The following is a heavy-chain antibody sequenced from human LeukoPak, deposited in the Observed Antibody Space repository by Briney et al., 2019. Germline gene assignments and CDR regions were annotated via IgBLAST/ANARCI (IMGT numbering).Heavy chain of an antibody. CDR2: IYYSGTT. V-gene: IGHV4-59*08. D-gene: IGHD4-17*01. CDR3: ARYSDYGDYAIDY. Sequence: PSETLSLTCTVSGASINTYYWSWIRQPPGKGLEWIGYIYYSGTTSYNPSLKTRVTISIDTSKNQFSLKLTSVTAADTAVYYCARYSDYGDYAIDYWGQGTLVTVSS. J-gene: IGHJ4*02. CDR1: GASINTYY.